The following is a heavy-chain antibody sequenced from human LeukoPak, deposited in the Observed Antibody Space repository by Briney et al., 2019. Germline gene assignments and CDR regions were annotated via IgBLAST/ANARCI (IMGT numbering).Heavy chain of an antibody. CDR2: INTSGST. CDR1: GGSISSGSYY. J-gene: IGHJ5*02. Sequence: KTSETLSFTCTVSGGSISSGSYYWSWIRQPAGKGLEWIGRINTSGSTNYNPSLKSRVTISVDTSKNQFSLKLTSVTAADTAVYYCVSAKFLVRGVSWFDPWGQGTLVTVSS. CDR3: VSAKFLVRGVSWFDP. D-gene: IGHD3-10*01. V-gene: IGHV4-61*02.